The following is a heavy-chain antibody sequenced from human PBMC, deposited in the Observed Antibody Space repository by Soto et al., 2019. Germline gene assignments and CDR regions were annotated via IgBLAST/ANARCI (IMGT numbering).Heavy chain of an antibody. D-gene: IGHD3-16*02. CDR1: GYTFTRSG. V-gene: IGHV1-18*01. CDR3: ARARLGELSLYLDY. J-gene: IGHJ4*02. Sequence: ASVKVSCKASGYTFTRSGISWVRQAPGQGLEWLGWINPDNGNTNYAQHLQGRVSLTTDTSTSTAYMDLRSLRSDDTAVYYCARARLGELSLYLDYWGQGTLVTVSS. CDR2: INPDNGNT.